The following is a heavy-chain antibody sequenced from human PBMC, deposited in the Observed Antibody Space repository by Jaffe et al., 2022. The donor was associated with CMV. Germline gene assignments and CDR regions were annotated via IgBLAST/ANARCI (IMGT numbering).Heavy chain of an antibody. CDR2: IYSTGQT. J-gene: IGHJ4*02. V-gene: IGHV3-53*01. D-gene: IGHD1-26*01. Sequence: VRLVESGGAFIQPGGSLRLSCAASGFTVSNNYMMWVRQAPGKGLEWVSLIYSTGQTNYADSVKGRFTISRDQSKNTLYLQMNSLRVEDTAIYYCARDGGVKVGGDYWGQGALVTVSS. CDR3: ARDGGVKVGGDY. CDR1: GFTVSNNY.